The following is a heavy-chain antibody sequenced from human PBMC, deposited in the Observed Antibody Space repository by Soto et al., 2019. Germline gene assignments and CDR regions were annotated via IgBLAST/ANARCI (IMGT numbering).Heavy chain of an antibody. J-gene: IGHJ6*02. V-gene: IGHV1-58*01. Sequence: GASVKVSCKASGFTFTSSAVQWVRQARGQRLEWIGWIVVGSGNTNYAQKFQERVTITRDMSTSTAYMELSSLRSEDTAVYYCAADLTYYYGMDVWGQGTTVTVSS. CDR3: AADLTYYYGMDV. D-gene: IGHD2-21*02. CDR2: IVVGSGNT. CDR1: GFTFTSSA.